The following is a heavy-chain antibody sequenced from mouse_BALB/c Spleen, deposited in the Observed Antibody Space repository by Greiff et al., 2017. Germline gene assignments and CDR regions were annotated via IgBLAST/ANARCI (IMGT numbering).Heavy chain of an antibody. Sequence: QVQLQQSGAELVRPGTSVKVSCKASGYAFTNYLIEWVKQRPGQGLEWIGVINPGSGGTNYNEKFKGKATLTADKSSNTAYMQLSSLTSEDSAVYFCAREGITTATYAMDYWGQGTSVTVSS. V-gene: IGHV1-54*02. D-gene: IGHD1-2*01. CDR3: AREGITTATYAMDY. CDR2: INPGSGGT. CDR1: GYAFTNYL. J-gene: IGHJ4*01.